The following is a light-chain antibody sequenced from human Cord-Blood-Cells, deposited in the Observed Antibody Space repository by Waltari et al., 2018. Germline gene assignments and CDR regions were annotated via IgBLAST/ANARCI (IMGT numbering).Light chain of an antibody. CDR2: SNN. CDR1: SSNLGSNT. V-gene: IGLV1-44*01. J-gene: IGLJ3*02. CDR3: AAWDDSLNGWV. Sequence: QSVLTQPPSASGTPGQRVTISCSGGSSNLGSNTVNWYQPPPGTAPKLLIYSNNRRPSGVPDRFSGSKSGTSASLAISGLQSEDEADYYCAAWDDSLNGWVFGGGTKLTVL.